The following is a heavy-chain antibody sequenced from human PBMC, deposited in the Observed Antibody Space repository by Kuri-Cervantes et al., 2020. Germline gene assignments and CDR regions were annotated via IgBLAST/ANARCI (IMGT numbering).Heavy chain of an antibody. V-gene: IGHV3-23*01. CDR3: ARDSGYCSGGSCYSSFDH. D-gene: IGHD2-15*01. Sequence: GGSLRLSCAASGFTFSSYAMGWVRQAPGKGLEWVSAISGSGGSTYYADSVKGRFTISRDNSKNTLFLQMNSLRTEDTAVYYCARDSGYCSGGSCYSSFDHWGQGTLVTVSS. J-gene: IGHJ4*02. CDR2: ISGSGGST. CDR1: GFTFSSYA.